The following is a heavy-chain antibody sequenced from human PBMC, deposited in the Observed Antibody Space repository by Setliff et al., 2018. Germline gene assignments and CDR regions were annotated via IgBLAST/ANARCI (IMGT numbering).Heavy chain of an antibody. Sequence: LRLSCAASGFTFSSYAMDWVRQAPGKGLEWVSSISSSGGTTYDADSVKGRFTISRDNSKNTLYLQMNCLRAEDTAVYYCGRGSFVGATIGYDYWGQGTLVTVSS. V-gene: IGHV3-23*01. CDR1: GFTFSSYA. J-gene: IGHJ4*02. CDR3: GRGSFVGATIGYDY. D-gene: IGHD1-26*01. CDR2: ISSSGGTT.